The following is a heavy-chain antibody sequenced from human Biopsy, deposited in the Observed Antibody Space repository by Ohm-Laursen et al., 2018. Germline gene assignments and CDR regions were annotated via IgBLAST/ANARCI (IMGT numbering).Heavy chain of an antibody. D-gene: IGHD6-19*01. V-gene: IGHV4-59*08. CDR3: AKHGSGWTGDDAFHI. J-gene: IGHJ3*02. Sequence: SETLSLTCTVSGGSISRYYWSWIRQPPGKGLEWIGYIYYSGSTNYNPSLKSRFTISVDTSKNQFPLKLTYGTAADTAVYYCAKHGSGWTGDDAFHIWGQGTMVTVSS. CDR1: GGSISRYY. CDR2: IYYSGST.